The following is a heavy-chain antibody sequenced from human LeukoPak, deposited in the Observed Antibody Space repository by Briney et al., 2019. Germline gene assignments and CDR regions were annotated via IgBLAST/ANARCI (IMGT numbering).Heavy chain of an antibody. V-gene: IGHV4-61*02. CDR3: ARGPPPDFDC. CDR1: GGSISSSSYY. J-gene: IGHJ4*02. Sequence: PSETLSLTCTVSGGSISSSSYYWSWIRQPAGKGLEWIGRIYTTGSTDYNPSLKSRVTMSVDTSKNQFSPKLSSVTAADTAVYYCARGPPPDFDCWGQGTLVTASS. CDR2: IYTTGST.